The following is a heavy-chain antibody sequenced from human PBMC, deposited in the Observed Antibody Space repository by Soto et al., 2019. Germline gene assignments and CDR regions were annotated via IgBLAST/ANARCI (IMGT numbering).Heavy chain of an antibody. CDR1: GGSISSGGYY. CDR3: ARFPSFTMVRYFDL. CDR2: IYYSGST. D-gene: IGHD3-10*01. V-gene: IGHV4-31*03. J-gene: IGHJ2*01. Sequence: QVQLQESGPGLVKPSQTLSLTCTVSGGSISSGGYYWSWIRQHPGKGLEWIGYIYYSGSTYYNPSRKRRVTISVDTSKNQFSLKLSSVTAADTAVYYCARFPSFTMVRYFDLWGRGTLVTVSS.